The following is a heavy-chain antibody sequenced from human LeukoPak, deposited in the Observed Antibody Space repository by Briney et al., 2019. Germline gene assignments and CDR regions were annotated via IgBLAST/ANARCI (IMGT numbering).Heavy chain of an antibody. D-gene: IGHD3-10*01. Sequence: PGGSLRLSCAASGFTFSSYGMHWVRQAPGKGLEWVAFIRYDGSNKYYADSVKGRFTISRDNAKNSLYLQMNSLRAEDTAVYYCASLGDPTWGQGTLVTVSS. CDR2: IRYDGSNK. CDR1: GFTFSSYG. CDR3: ASLGDPT. J-gene: IGHJ5*02. V-gene: IGHV3-30*02.